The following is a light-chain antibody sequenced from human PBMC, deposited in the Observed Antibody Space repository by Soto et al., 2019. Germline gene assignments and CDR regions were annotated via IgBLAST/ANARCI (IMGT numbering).Light chain of an antibody. CDR3: QQCSDWPLIT. CDR1: QSVSTY. V-gene: IGKV3-15*01. CDR2: GAS. J-gene: IGKJ5*01. Sequence: EIVMTQSPATLSVSPGERATLSCRASQSVSTYLAWYQHKPGQPPRLLIYGASTRATGIPARFSGSGSETEFTLTISSLQSEAFAVYYCQQCSDWPLITFGQGTRLEIK.